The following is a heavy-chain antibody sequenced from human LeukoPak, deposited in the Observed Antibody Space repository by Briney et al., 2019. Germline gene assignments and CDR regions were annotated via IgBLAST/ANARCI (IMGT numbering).Heavy chain of an antibody. J-gene: IGHJ4*02. V-gene: IGHV3-11*06. CDR1: GFTFSDYY. Sequence: GGSLRLSCAASGFTFSDYYMSWIRQAPGKGLEWASYISSSSSYTNYADSVKGRFTISRDNAKNSLYLQMNSLRAEDTAVHYCARRGVDRAVAYWGQGTLVTVSS. D-gene: IGHD6-19*01. CDR2: ISSSSSYT. CDR3: ARRGVDRAVAY.